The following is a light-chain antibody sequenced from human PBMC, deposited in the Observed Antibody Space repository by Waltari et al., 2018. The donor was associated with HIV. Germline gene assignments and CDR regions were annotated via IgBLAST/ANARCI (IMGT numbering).Light chain of an antibody. Sequence: SYTLTQPPSVSVAPGQTARITCEGTTIGSRTVHWYQQKPGQAPPVVVYEDDDRPSGIPERFSGSNSENTATLTISRVEAGDEADYYCQVWDSSTDHVIFGGGTKLTVL. CDR3: QVWDSSTDHVI. J-gene: IGLJ2*01. CDR1: TIGSRT. V-gene: IGLV3-21*02. CDR2: EDD.